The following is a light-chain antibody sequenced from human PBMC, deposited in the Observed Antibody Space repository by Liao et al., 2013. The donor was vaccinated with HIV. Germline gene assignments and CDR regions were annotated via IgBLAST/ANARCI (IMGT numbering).Light chain of an antibody. Sequence: SYVLTQPASVSVAPGNTATITCGGGKIGSESVHWYQQRSGQAPVVVIYYDSDRPSGIPERFSGSNSGNTATLTISGTQAMDEADYYCQAWDSSTAVFGGGTKLTVL. J-gene: IGLJ3*02. CDR2: YDS. CDR3: QAWDSSTAV. V-gene: IGLV3-21*01. CDR1: KIGSES.